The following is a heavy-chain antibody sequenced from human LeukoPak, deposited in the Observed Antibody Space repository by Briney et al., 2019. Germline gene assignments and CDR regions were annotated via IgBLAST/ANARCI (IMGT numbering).Heavy chain of an antibody. V-gene: IGHV3-21*01. CDR3: ARLSEYGDYGDSDAFDI. CDR1: GFTFSSYS. D-gene: IGHD4-17*01. CDR2: ISSSSSYI. J-gene: IGHJ3*02. Sequence: GGSLRLSCAASGFTFSSYSMNWVRQAPGKGLEWVSSISSSSSYIYYADSVKGGFTISRDNAKNSLYLQMNSLRAEDTAVYYCARLSEYGDYGDSDAFDIWGQGTMVTVSS.